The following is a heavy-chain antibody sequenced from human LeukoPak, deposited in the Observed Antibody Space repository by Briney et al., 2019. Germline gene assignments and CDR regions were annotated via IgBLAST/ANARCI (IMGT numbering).Heavy chain of an antibody. CDR3: ARLAGRTYYYGSAPPGTYNWFDP. CDR2: IYYSGST. J-gene: IGHJ5*02. V-gene: IGHV4-59*12. D-gene: IGHD3-10*01. Sequence: KSSETLSLTCTVSGGSISSYYWSWIRQPPGKGLEWIGYIYYSGSTNYNPSLKSRVTISVDTSKNQFSLKLSSVTAADTAVYYCARLAGRTYYYGSAPPGTYNWFDPWGQGTLVTVSS. CDR1: GGSISSYY.